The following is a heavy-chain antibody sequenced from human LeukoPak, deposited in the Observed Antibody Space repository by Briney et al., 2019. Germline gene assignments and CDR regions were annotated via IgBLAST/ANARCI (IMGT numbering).Heavy chain of an antibody. CDR1: GYTFTSYD. J-gene: IGHJ3*02. CDR2: MNPNSGNT. CDR3: ARDSSYYDFWSGNAFDI. D-gene: IGHD3-3*01. V-gene: IGHV1-8*02. Sequence: ASVKVSCKASGYTFTSYDINWVRQATGQGLEWMGWMNPNSGNTGYAQKLQGRVTMTTDTSTSTAYMELRSLRSDDTAVYYCARDSSYYDFWSGNAFDIWGQGTMVTVSS.